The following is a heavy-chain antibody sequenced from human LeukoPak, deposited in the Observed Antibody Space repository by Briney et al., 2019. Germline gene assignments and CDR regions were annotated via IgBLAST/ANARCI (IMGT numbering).Heavy chain of an antibody. CDR1: GFTFSSYW. CDR2: ISGSGGST. CDR3: AKDIMTTVTTSADY. J-gene: IGHJ4*02. D-gene: IGHD4-17*01. Sequence: AGRSLRLSCAASGFTFSSYWMTWVRQAPGKGLEWVSAISGSGGSTYYADSVKGRFTISRDNSKNTLYLQMNSLRAEDTAVYYCAKDIMTTVTTSADYWGQGTLVTVSS. V-gene: IGHV3-23*01.